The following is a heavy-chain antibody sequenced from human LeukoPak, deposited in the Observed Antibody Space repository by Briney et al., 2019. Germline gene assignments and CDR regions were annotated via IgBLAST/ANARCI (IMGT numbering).Heavy chain of an antibody. CDR2: ISGSGGST. CDR1: GFTFDDYA. V-gene: IGHV3-23*01. D-gene: IGHD4-17*01. Sequence: GGSLRLSCAASGFTFDDYAMHWVRQAPGKGLEWVSAISGSGGSTYYADSVKGRFTISRDNSKNTLYLQMNSLRAEDTAVYYCARDYGDDDAFDIWGQGTMVTVSS. CDR3: ARDYGDDDAFDI. J-gene: IGHJ3*02.